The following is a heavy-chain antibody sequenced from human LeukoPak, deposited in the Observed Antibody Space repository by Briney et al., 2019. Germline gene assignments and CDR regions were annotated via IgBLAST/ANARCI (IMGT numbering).Heavy chain of an antibody. V-gene: IGHV3-53*01. Sequence: GGSLRLSCAASGFTVSSNYMSWVRQAPGKGLEWVSVIYSGGSTYYADSVKGRFTISRDNSKNTLYLQMNSLRAEDTAVYYCARVQGITGTTGYFDYWGQGTLVTVSS. D-gene: IGHD1-7*01. CDR1: GFTVSSNY. CDR3: ARVQGITGTTGYFDY. CDR2: IYSGGST. J-gene: IGHJ4*02.